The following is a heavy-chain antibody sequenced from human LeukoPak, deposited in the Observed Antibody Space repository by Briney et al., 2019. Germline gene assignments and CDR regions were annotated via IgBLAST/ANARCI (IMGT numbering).Heavy chain of an antibody. CDR3: ARDSFGDDHDFDH. CDR2: INPNSGGT. D-gene: IGHD3-10*01. V-gene: IGHV1-2*02. J-gene: IGHJ4*02. CDR1: GYTFTGYY. Sequence: ASVKVSCKASGYTFTGYYMHWVRQAPGQGLEWMGLINPNSGGTNYAQKFQGRVTMTRDTSISTAYMELSSLRSDDTAVYYCARDSFGDDHDFDHWGRGTLLTVSS.